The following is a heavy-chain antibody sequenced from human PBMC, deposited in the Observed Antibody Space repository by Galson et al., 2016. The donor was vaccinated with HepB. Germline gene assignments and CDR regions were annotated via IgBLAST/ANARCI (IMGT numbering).Heavy chain of an antibody. CDR1: GFTFSDYS. CDR2: ISSRGTYT. CDR3: ARRGVYCSSTSCYGLEFDY. V-gene: IGHV3-11*06. Sequence: SLRLSCAASGFTFSDYSMNWIRQAPGKGLQWVSFISSRGTYTKYADSVKGRFTISRDNARNSLFLQMNSLRAEDTDVYYCARRGVYCSSTSCYGLEFDYWGQGTLVTVSS. D-gene: IGHD2-2*01. J-gene: IGHJ4*02.